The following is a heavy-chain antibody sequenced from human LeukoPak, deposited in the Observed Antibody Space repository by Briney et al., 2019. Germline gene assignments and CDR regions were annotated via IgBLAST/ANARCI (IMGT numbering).Heavy chain of an antibody. CDR3: ARAMTDNYYYGMDV. Sequence: GGSLRLSCAASGFTFDDYGMSWVRQAPGKGLGWVSGINWNGGSIGHADSVKGRFTISRDNAKNSLYLQMNSLRAEDTALYYCARAMTDNYYYGMDVWGQGTTVTVSS. V-gene: IGHV3-20*04. CDR1: GFTFDDYG. D-gene: IGHD2-21*02. J-gene: IGHJ6*02. CDR2: INWNGGSI.